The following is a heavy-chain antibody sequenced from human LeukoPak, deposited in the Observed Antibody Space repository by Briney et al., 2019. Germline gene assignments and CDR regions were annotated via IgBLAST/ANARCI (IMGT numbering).Heavy chain of an antibody. CDR2: ISYDGSNK. D-gene: IGHD2-15*01. Sequence: GGSLRLSCAASGFTFSSYAMHWVRQAPGKGLEWVAVISYDGSNKYYADSVKGRFTISRDNSKNTLYLQINSLRAEDTAVYYCARVQDPIYYYYGMDVWGQGTTVTVSS. J-gene: IGHJ6*02. V-gene: IGHV3-30-3*01. CDR1: GFTFSSYA. CDR3: ARVQDPIYYYYGMDV.